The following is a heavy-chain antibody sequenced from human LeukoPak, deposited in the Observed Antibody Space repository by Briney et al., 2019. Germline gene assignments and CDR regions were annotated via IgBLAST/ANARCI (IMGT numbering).Heavy chain of an antibody. CDR1: GGSISGYY. Sequence: SETLSLTCTVSGGSISGYYWSWIRQPPGKRLEWIGYIHYSGSTNYNPSLSSRVTISVDTSKNQFSLKLTSVTAADTAVYYCARDDYGYTFDYWGQGTLVTVSS. CDR2: IHYSGST. V-gene: IGHV4-59*01. J-gene: IGHJ4*02. CDR3: ARDDYGYTFDY. D-gene: IGHD4/OR15-4a*01.